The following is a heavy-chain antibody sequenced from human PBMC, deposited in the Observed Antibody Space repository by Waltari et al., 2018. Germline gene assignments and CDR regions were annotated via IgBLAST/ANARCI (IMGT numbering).Heavy chain of an antibody. V-gene: IGHV3-30*02. CDR1: GFTFSSTG. D-gene: IGHD2-2*01. CDR3: AKDSMPKSP. J-gene: IGHJ5*02. Sequence: QVQLVESGGGVVQPGGSLRLSCAASGFTFSSTGMHWVRQAPGKGLEWVAFIRYDGSNKYYADSVKGRFTISRDNSKNTLYLQMNSLRAEDTAVYYCAKDSMPKSPWSQGTLVTVSS. CDR2: IRYDGSNK.